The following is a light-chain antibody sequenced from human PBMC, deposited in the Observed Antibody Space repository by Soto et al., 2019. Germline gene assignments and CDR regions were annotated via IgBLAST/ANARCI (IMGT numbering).Light chain of an antibody. V-gene: IGLV2-14*01. J-gene: IGLJ1*01. CDR2: EVS. CDR1: SSDVGGYNY. Sequence: LTQPASLSGSPGQSITISCTGTSSDVGGYNYVSWYQQHPGKAPKLMIYEVSNRPSGVSNRFSGSKSGNKASLTISGLPAGDEADYYCSSYTSRRTLVLGSGIKVTVL. CDR3: SSYTSRRTLV.